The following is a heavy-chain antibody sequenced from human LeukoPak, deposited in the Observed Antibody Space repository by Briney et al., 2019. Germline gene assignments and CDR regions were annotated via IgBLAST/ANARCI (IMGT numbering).Heavy chain of an antibody. V-gene: IGHV3-23*01. Sequence: GGSLRLSCAASGFTFSSYAMSWVRQAPGKGLEWVSAISGSGGSTYYADSVKGRFTISRDNSKNTLYLQMNSPRAEDTAVYYCASSKYYDILTGYYYWGQGTLVTVSS. CDR1: GFTFSSYA. CDR2: ISGSGGST. CDR3: ASSKYYDILTGYYY. J-gene: IGHJ4*02. D-gene: IGHD3-9*01.